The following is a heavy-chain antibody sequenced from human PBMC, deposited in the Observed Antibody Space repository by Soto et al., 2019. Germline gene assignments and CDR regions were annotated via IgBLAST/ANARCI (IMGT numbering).Heavy chain of an antibody. CDR1: GFTFGDYA. CDR2: IRSKTYAETT. D-gene: IGHD5-12*01. CDR3: TRDRSTVATLNFDY. J-gene: IGHJ4*02. Sequence: PGGSLRLSCTASGFTFGDYAMSWFRQAPGKGLEWVGFIRSKTYAETTEYAASVKGRFTISRDDSKSIGYLQMNSLKTEDTAVYYCTRDRSTVATLNFDYWGQGTLVTSPQ. V-gene: IGHV3-49*03.